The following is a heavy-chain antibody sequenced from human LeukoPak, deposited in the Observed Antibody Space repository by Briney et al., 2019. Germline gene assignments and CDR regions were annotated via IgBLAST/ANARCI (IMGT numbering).Heavy chain of an antibody. CDR2: IKQDGSEK. J-gene: IGHJ6*03. CDR1: GFTFSSYW. CDR3: ARELIMTTVTINYYYYMDV. Sequence: GGSLRLSCAASGFTFSSYWMSWVRQAPGKGLEWVANIKQDGSEKYYVDSVKGRFTISRDNAKNSLYLQMNSLRAEDMAVYYCARELIMTTVTINYYYYMDVWGKGTTVTVSS. V-gene: IGHV3-7*01. D-gene: IGHD4-17*01.